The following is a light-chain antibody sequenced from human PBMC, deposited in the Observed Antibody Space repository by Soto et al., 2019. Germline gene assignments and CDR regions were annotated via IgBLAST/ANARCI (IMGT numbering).Light chain of an antibody. CDR2: GAS. J-gene: IGKJ1*01. V-gene: IGKV3-20*01. CDR1: QSVSTF. CDR3: QQYGSSPQT. Sequence: EIVMTQSPATLSVSPGETASLSCRASQSVSTFLAWYQQKPGQPPRLLIYGASSRATGIPDRFSGSGSGTDFTLTISRLEPEDFAVYYCQQYGSSPQTFGQGTKVDIK.